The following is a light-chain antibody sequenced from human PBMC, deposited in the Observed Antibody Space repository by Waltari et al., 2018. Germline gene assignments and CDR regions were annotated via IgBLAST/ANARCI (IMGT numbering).Light chain of an antibody. Sequence: GDRVTITCRASESISSYLSWYQQKPGEAPKLLIYTASSLEGGVPSRFSGSGSGTDYTLTISNLQPEDFATYYCHQIYSTLGDTFGQGTKLEIK. V-gene: IGKV1-39*01. J-gene: IGKJ2*01. CDR1: ESISSY. CDR2: TAS. CDR3: HQIYSTLGDT.